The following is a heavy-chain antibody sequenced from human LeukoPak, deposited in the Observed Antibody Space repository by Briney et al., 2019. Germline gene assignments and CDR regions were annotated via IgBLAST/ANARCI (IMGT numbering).Heavy chain of an antibody. CDR3: ARDDATDPSASFDL. CDR1: GYSFRDDY. V-gene: IGHV1-2*02. Sequence: ASVKVSCKASGYSFRDDYIYWIRQAPGQVLAWVGWNNPKSGGTKYAQKFQGRVTMTGDTSINTAYMELSSLRSDDTAMYYCARDDATDPSASFDLGGQGTMISVSS. J-gene: IGHJ3*01. D-gene: IGHD1-26*01. CDR2: NNPKSGGT.